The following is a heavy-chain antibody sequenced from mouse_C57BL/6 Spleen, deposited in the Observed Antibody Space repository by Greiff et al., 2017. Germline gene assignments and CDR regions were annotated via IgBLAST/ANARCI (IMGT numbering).Heavy chain of an antibody. CDR2: INPNNGGT. J-gene: IGHJ3*01. D-gene: IGHD2-2*01. CDR3: ARGIYYGYDGGPFAY. Sequence: EVQVVESGPELVKPGASVKIPCKASGYTFTDYNMDWVKQSHGKSLEWIGDINPNNGGTIYNQKFKGKATLTVDKSSSTAYMELRSLTSEDTAVYYCARGIYYGYDGGPFAYWGQGTLVTVSA. CDR1: GYTFTDYN. V-gene: IGHV1-18*01.